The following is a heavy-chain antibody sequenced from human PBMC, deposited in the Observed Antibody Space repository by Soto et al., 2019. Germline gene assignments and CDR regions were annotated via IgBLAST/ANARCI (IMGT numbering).Heavy chain of an antibody. D-gene: IGHD4-17*01. J-gene: IGHJ4*02. CDR3: ARSQTTVTSYDY. V-gene: IGHV4-28*01. CDR2: IYYSGST. Sequence: SETLSLTCAVSGYSISSSNWWGWIRQPPGKGLEWIGYIYYSGSTYYNPSLKSRATMSVDTSKNQFSLKLSSVTAADTAVYYCARSQTTVTSYDYWGQGTLVTVS. CDR1: GYSISSSNW.